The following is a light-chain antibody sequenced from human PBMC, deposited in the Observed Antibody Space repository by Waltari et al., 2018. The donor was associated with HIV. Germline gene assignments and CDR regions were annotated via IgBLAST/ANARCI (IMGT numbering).Light chain of an antibody. Sequence: VLTQSPGTLSVSPGERATLSCRASQRIDTTSLSWYQQKPGQAPRRVIYGASTRASGIPPRFSGSGSGTDFTLTISSLQPEDFASYYCLQDYNLPGAFGQGTRVEIK. V-gene: IGKV3D-7*01. CDR3: LQDYNLPGA. CDR2: GAS. J-gene: IGKJ1*01. CDR1: QRIDTTS.